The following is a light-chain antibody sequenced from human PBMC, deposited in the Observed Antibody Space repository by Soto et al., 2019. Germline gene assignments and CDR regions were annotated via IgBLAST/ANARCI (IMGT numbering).Light chain of an antibody. CDR2: DVS. CDR1: SSDLGGHNF. J-gene: IGLJ1*01. V-gene: IGLV2-14*03. Sequence: SALTSPAFVSGSPGQSITISCSGTSSDLGGHNFVSWYQHHPGKAPKLMIYDVSNRPSGVSNRFSGSKSANTASLTISALQAEDEAYYYCSSYTRSNTYVFGTGTKLTVL. CDR3: SSYTRSNTYV.